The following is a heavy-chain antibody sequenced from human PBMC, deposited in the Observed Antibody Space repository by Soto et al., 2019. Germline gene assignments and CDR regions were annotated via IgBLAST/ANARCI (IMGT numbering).Heavy chain of an antibody. Sequence: PGGSLRLSCSAAAVAFSGNGMNWVCQAPSKGLEWAAVISYDGSNKYYADSVKGRFTISRDNSKNTLYLQMNSLRAEDTAVYYCARSRWDSPYYYGMDVWGQGTTVTVSS. V-gene: IGHV3-30*03. J-gene: IGHJ6*02. D-gene: IGHD1-26*01. CDR3: ARSRWDSPYYYGMDV. CDR2: ISYDGSNK. CDR1: AVAFSGNG.